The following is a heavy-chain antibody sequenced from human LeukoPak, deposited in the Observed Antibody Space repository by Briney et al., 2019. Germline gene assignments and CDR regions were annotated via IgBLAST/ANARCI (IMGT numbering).Heavy chain of an antibody. V-gene: IGHV3-53*04. D-gene: IGHD3-22*01. J-gene: IGHJ4*02. CDR3: ARAQKGDYYGSSGYNALDY. CDR1: GFTVSSNY. CDR2: IYSGGST. Sequence: PGGSLRLSCAASGFTVSSNYMSWVRQAPGKGLEWVSVIYSGGSTYYADSVKGRFTISRHNSKNTLYLQMNSLRAEDTAVYYCARAQKGDYYGSSGYNALDYWGQGTLVTVSS.